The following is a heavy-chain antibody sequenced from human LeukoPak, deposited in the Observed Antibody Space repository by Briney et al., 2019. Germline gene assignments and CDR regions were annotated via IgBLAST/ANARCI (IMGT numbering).Heavy chain of an antibody. CDR1: GYRFTSYW. J-gene: IGHJ3*02. D-gene: IGHD3-22*01. Sequence: GESLKISCKGSGYRFTSYWIGWVRQMPGKGLEWMGIIYPGDSDTRYSLSFQGQVTISADKSISTAYLQWSSLKASDTAMYYCAREYYYDSSGYYSPGAFDIWGQGTMVTVSS. V-gene: IGHV5-51*01. CDR2: IYPGDSDT. CDR3: AREYYYDSSGYYSPGAFDI.